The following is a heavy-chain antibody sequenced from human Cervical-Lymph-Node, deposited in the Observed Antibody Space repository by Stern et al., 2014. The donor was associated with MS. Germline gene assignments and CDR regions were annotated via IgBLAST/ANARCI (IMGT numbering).Heavy chain of an antibody. CDR3: ARDPHIAVAGTGGGFDP. Sequence: VQLVESGAEVKKPGASVKVSCKASGYTFTNYGISWVRQAPGQGLEWMGWISGYNEDTNYVEKFQGRVTMTTDTSTSTAYMELRSLRSDDTAVYYCARDPHIAVAGTGGGFDPWGQGTLVTVSS. CDR2: ISGYNEDT. V-gene: IGHV1-18*01. J-gene: IGHJ5*02. D-gene: IGHD6-19*01. CDR1: GYTFTNYG.